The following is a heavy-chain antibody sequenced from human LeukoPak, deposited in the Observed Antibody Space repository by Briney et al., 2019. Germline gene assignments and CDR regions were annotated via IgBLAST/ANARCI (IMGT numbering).Heavy chain of an antibody. J-gene: IGHJ1*01. CDR2: IYYSGST. CDR3: ARHPIVASKDIEYFQH. Sequence: PSETLSLTCTVSGGSISSSSYYWGWIRQPPGKGLEWIGSIYYSGSTYYNPSLKSRVTISVDTSKNQFSLKLSSVTAADTAVYYCARHPIVASKDIEYFQHWGQGTLVTVSS. V-gene: IGHV4-39*01. D-gene: IGHD5-12*01. CDR1: GGSISSSSYY.